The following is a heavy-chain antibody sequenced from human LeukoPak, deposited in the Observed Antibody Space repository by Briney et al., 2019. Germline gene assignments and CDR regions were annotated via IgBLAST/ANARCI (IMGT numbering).Heavy chain of an antibody. CDR3: ARVYGDYGIYFDY. V-gene: IGHV3-7*01. J-gene: IGHJ4*02. Sequence: GGSLRLSCAASGFTFSSYWMSWVRQAPGKGLEWVANIKQDGSEKYYVDSVKGRFTISRDNAKNSLYLQMNSLRAEDTAVYYCARVYGDYGIYFDYWGQGTLVTVSS. CDR1: GFTFSSYW. CDR2: IKQDGSEK. D-gene: IGHD4-17*01.